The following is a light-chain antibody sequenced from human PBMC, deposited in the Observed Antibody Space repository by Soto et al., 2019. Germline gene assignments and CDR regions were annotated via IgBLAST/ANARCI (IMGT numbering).Light chain of an antibody. CDR1: ESDIGGYNY. CDR3: SSYTSGSTLVA. CDR2: EVT. Sequence: QSALTQPASVSGSPGQSIIISCTGTESDIGGYNYVSWYQHHPGKAPKVMIYEVTNRPSGVSNRFSGSKSGNTASLTISGLQAEDEADYYCSSYTSGSTLVAFDGGTKVTVL. J-gene: IGLJ2*01. V-gene: IGLV2-14*01.